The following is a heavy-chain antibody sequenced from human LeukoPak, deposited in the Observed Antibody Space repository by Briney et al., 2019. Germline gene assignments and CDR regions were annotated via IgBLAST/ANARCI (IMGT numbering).Heavy chain of an antibody. CDR3: AKDWGYTTMVSYYFDY. J-gene: IGHJ4*02. CDR1: GFTFSGYG. CDR2: IWYDGNNK. Sequence: GGSLRLSCAASGFTFSGYGMHWVRQAPDKGLEWVAVIWYDGNNKYYADSVKGRFTISRDNSKNTLYLQMNSLRVEDTAEYYCAKDWGYTTMVSYYFDYWGQGALVTVSS. V-gene: IGHV3-33*06. D-gene: IGHD5-18*01.